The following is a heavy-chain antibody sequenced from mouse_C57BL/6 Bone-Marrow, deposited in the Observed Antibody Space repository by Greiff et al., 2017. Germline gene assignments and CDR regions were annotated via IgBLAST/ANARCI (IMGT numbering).Heavy chain of an antibody. D-gene: IGHD2-2*01. CDR3: TTWGYYWYFDV. CDR2: IDPENGDT. J-gene: IGHJ1*03. CDR1: GFNIKDDY. V-gene: IGHV14-4*01. Sequence: VQLQQSGAELVRPGASVKLSCTASGFNIKDDYMHWVKQRPEQGLEWIGWIDPENGDTEYASKFQGKATITADTSSNTAYLQRSSLTSDDTAVYYCTTWGYYWYFDVWGTGTTVTVSS.